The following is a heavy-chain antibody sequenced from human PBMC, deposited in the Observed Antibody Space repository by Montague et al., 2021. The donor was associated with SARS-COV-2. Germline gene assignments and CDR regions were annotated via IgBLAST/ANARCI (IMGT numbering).Heavy chain of an antibody. CDR1: GVSITTTGHS. CDR3: AKEGGKMVFDQ. Sequence: SETLSLTCTVSGVSITTTGHSWGWVRQTPGKGLEWIGTFYYTEGTSYNPSLRSRVTMSVDTSKNQFSLRLSSVTASDTAVYYCAKEGGKMVFDQWGQGTLVTVSS. D-gene: IGHD2-8*01. CDR2: FYYTEGT. J-gene: IGHJ4*02. V-gene: IGHV4-39*01.